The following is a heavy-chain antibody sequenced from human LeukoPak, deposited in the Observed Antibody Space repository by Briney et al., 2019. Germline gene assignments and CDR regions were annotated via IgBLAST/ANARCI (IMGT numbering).Heavy chain of an antibody. V-gene: IGHV1-2*02. CDR2: INPNSGGT. CDR3: ATTYYYDSSGYYLGGN. CDR1: GYTFTGYY. J-gene: IGHJ4*02. Sequence: ASVKVSCKASGYTFTGYYMNWVRQAPGQGLEWMGWINPNSGGTNYAQKFQGRVTMTRDTSISTAYMELSRLRSDDTAVYYCATTYYYDSSGYYLGGNWGQGTLVTVSS. D-gene: IGHD3-22*01.